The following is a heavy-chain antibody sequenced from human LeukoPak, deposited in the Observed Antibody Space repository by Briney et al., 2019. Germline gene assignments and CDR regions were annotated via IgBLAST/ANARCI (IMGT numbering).Heavy chain of an antibody. J-gene: IGHJ4*02. V-gene: IGHV4-34*01. CDR3: ARAQSPVTTLFIDY. D-gene: IGHD4-17*01. CDR2: INHSGST. Sequence: SETLSLTCAVYGGSFSGYYWSWIRQPPGKGLEWIGEINHSGSTNYNPSLKSRVTISVDTSKNQFSLKLSSVTAADTAVYYRARAQSPVTTLFIDYWGQGTLVTVSS. CDR1: GGSFSGYY.